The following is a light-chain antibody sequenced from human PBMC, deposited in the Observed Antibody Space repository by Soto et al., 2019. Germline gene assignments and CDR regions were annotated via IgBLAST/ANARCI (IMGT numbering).Light chain of an antibody. Sequence: QSALTQPASLSGSPGPSITISCTGTSSDVGGYNYVSWYQQHPGKAPKLLLYDVSNLPSGVSNRFSGSKSGNTASLTISGLQAEDEADYYCSSYSRTHTFEVFGTGTKVTVL. CDR1: SSDVGGYNY. CDR2: DVS. V-gene: IGLV2-14*03. CDR3: SSYSRTHTFEV. J-gene: IGLJ1*01.